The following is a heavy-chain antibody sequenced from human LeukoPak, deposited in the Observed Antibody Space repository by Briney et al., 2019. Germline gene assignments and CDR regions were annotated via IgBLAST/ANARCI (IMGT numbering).Heavy chain of an antibody. CDR1: GESFSSSSYY. V-gene: IGHV4-39*01. J-gene: IGHJ2*01. D-gene: IGHD6-13*01. CDR3: ARRKGISSSWSRYFDL. CDR2: IYYSGST. Sequence: SETLSLTCAVYGESFSSSSYYWGWIRQPPGKGLEWIGSIYYSGSTYYNPSLKSRVTISVDTSKNQFSLKLSSVTAADTAVYYCARRKGISSSWSRYFDLWGRGTLVTVSS.